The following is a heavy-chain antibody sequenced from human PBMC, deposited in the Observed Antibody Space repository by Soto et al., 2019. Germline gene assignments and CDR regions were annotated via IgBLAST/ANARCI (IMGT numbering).Heavy chain of an antibody. V-gene: IGHV4-30-4*01. J-gene: IGHJ6*02. CDR3: ARHTCTGDCPDLDFYYGMDV. Sequence: KTSETLSLTCSVSGGSISSGYYYWSWIRQPPGKGLERIGNIYYSGNTYYNPSLKSRLIISIDTSKNQFSLKVGSVTAADTAMYYCARHTCTGDCPDLDFYYGMDVWGQGATVTVSS. CDR2: IYYSGNT. D-gene: IGHD2-8*02. CDR1: GGSISSGYYY.